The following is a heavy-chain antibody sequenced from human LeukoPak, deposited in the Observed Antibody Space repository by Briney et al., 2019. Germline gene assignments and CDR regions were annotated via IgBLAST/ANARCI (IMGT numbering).Heavy chain of an antibody. V-gene: IGHV3-23*01. CDR3: AKEGDYGYWYLDL. CDR1: GFTFSIYA. D-gene: IGHD4-17*01. J-gene: IGHJ2*01. Sequence: QAGGSLRLSCAASGFTFSIYAMSWVRQAPGKGLEWVSAISANGGSTYYVDSVMGRSTISRDNSKNTLYLQVNSLRAEDTAVYYCAKEGDYGYWYLDLWGRGTLVPVSS. CDR2: ISANGGST.